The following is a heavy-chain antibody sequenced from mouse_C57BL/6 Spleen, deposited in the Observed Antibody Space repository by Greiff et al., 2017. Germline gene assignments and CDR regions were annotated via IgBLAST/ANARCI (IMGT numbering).Heavy chain of an antibody. D-gene: IGHD2-2*01. V-gene: IGHV1-53*01. Sequence: VQLQQSGTELVTPGASVKLSCTASGFTFTSYCMHWVKQRPGQGLEWIGNINPGNGGTNYTAKFKSKATLTEDKSSNTAYMQLSSLTSEDTAVYYCASYGYDEGDYRGQGTSVTVSS. CDR2: INPGNGGT. CDR1: GFTFTSYC. J-gene: IGHJ4*01. CDR3: ASYGYDEGDY.